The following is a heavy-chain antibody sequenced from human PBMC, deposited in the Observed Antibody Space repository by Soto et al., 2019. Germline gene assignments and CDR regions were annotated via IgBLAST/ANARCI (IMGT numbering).Heavy chain of an antibody. CDR2: ISHYETKK. V-gene: IGHV3-30*18. Sequence: TGGSLRLYCATSGFSFSDYGMHWVRQAPGKGLEWVAVISHYETKKYFEDSVKGRFTISRDNSKNTVYLQLNSLRPEDTAVYYCAKDWVGGSNRYQLDKWGQGTLVTV. CDR1: GFSFSDYG. J-gene: IGHJ4*02. CDR3: AKDWVGGSNRYQLDK. D-gene: IGHD1-26*01.